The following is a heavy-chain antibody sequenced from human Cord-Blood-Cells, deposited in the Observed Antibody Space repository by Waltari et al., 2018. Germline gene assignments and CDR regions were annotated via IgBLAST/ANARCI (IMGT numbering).Heavy chain of an antibody. J-gene: IGHJ2*01. CDR2: IYHSGRT. CDR3: ARVMPSDRADIVVVPAAISWYFDL. Sequence: QVQLQESGPGLVKPSETLSLTCAVSGYSISSGYYWGWIRQPPGKGLEWVGSIYHSGRTYYNPSLKSRVTISVDTSKNQFSLKLSSVTAADTAVYYCARVMPSDRADIVVVPAAISWYFDLWGRGTLVTVSS. D-gene: IGHD2-2*01. CDR1: GYSISSGYY. V-gene: IGHV4-38-2*01.